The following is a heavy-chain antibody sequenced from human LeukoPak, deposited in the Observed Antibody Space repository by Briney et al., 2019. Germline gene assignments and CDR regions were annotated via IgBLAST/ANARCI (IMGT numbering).Heavy chain of an antibody. V-gene: IGHV4-59*08. CDR2: IYYSGST. D-gene: IGHD6-13*01. CDR3: ARRIRGPSSSWFFDY. Sequence: SETLSLTCAVYGGSFSGYYWSWIRQPPGKGLEWIGYIYYSGSTNYNPSLKSRVTISVDTSKNQFSLKLSSVTAADTAVYYCARRIRGPSSSWFFDYWGQGTLVTVSS. CDR1: GGSFSGYY. J-gene: IGHJ4*02.